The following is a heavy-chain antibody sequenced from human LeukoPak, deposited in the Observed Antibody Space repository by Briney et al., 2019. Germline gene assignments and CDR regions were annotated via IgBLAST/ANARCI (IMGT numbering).Heavy chain of an antibody. Sequence: QAGGSLRLSCAASGFTFDDYAMHWVRQAPGKGLEWVSLISWDGGSTYYADSVKGRFTISRDNSKNSLYLQMNSLRAEDTALYYCAKDIGPRYCSGGSCYWDNDAFDIWGQGTMVTVSS. J-gene: IGHJ3*02. CDR3: AKDIGPRYCSGGSCYWDNDAFDI. D-gene: IGHD2-15*01. CDR1: GFTFDDYA. V-gene: IGHV3-43D*03. CDR2: ISWDGGST.